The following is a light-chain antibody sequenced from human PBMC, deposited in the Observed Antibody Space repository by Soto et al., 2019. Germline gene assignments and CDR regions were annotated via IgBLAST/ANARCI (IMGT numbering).Light chain of an antibody. J-gene: IGKJ2*01. Sequence: DIQMTQSLSSLSAAVGDRVTITCRASQDINKYLNWYHQTPGKAPKLLIFSTSTLYSGVPSRFSGSRSGTDFTLTISSLQPEDFGTYYCQQSYSSPYTFGQGTKVEIK. CDR1: QDINKY. CDR2: STS. V-gene: IGKV1-39*01. CDR3: QQSYSSPYT.